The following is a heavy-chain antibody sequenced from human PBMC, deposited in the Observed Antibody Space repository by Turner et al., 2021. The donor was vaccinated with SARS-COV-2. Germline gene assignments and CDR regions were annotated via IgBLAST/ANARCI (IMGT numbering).Heavy chain of an antibody. CDR3: ARVDYGDYGWAGDNYGMDV. D-gene: IGHD4-17*01. CDR2: ISSSSSKI. V-gene: IGHV3-21*01. J-gene: IGHJ6*02. Sequence: VQLVESGGGLVQPGGSLRLSCAASGFTFSSYSMNWVRQAPGKGLEWGSSISSSSSKIYYEDSVKGRSTISRDNAKNSLYLQMNSRRAEDTAVYYCARVDYGDYGWAGDNYGMDVWGQGTTVTVSS. CDR1: GFTFSSYS.